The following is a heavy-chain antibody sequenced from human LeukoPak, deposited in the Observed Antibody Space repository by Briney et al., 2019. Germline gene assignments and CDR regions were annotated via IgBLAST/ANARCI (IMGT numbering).Heavy chain of an antibody. CDR1: GFTFSSYW. D-gene: IGHD1-20*01. Sequence: GGSLRLSCAASGFTFSSYWMHWVRQAPGKGLVWVSRINSDGSSTSYADSVKGRLTISRDNAKNTLYLQMNSLRAEDTAVYYCARARAPYNWNLDLDAFDIWGQGTMVTVSS. V-gene: IGHV3-74*01. J-gene: IGHJ3*02. CDR3: ARARAPYNWNLDLDAFDI. CDR2: INSDGSST.